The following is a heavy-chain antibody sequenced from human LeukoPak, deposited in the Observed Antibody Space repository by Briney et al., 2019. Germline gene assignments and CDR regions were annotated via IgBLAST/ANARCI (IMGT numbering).Heavy chain of an antibody. V-gene: IGHV3-9*01. Sequence: GGSLRLSCAASGFTFDDYAMHWVRQAPGKGLEWVSGISWNSGSIGYADSVKGRFTISRDNAKNSLYLQMNSLKTEDTAVYYCTTSIFGVVITFWGQGTLVTVSS. J-gene: IGHJ4*02. CDR1: GFTFDDYA. CDR3: TTSIFGVVITF. CDR2: ISWNSGSI. D-gene: IGHD3-3*01.